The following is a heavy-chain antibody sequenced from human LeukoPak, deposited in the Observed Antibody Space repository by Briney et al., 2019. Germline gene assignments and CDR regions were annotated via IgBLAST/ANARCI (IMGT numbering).Heavy chain of an antibody. V-gene: IGHV3-23*01. CDR2: ISASGGST. CDR3: AGNRYCSSTSCYSLGWLDP. CDR1: GFTFSSYA. D-gene: IGHD2-2*01. Sequence: GGSLSLSCAASGFTFSSYAMSWVRQAPGKGLEWVSTISASGGSTFYADSVKGRFTISRDNSKNTLYLQMNSLRAEDTAVYYCAGNRYCSSTSCYSLGWLDPWGQGTLVTVSS. J-gene: IGHJ5*02.